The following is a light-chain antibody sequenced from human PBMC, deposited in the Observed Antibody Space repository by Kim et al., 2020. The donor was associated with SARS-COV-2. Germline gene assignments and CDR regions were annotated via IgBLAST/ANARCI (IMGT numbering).Light chain of an antibody. CDR1: NLRTYS. J-gene: IGLJ2*01. CDR2: AKN. Sequence: ALGQTIRITCQGDNLRTYSASWYQQKPGQAPVLVIFAKNNRPSGIPDRFSGSSSGNTASLTITGAQAEDEADYYCKSRDNSGNLLVFGGGTQLTVL. V-gene: IGLV3-19*01. CDR3: KSRDNSGNLLV.